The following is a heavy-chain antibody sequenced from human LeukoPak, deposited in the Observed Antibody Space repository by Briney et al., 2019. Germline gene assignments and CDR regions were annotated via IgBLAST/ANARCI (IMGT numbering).Heavy chain of an antibody. CDR3: ARVAAKTVDY. V-gene: IGHV4-38-2*02. CDR1: GYSISSGYY. D-gene: IGHD2-15*01. Sequence: SETLSLTCSVSGYSISSGYYWGWIRQPPGKGLEWIGNIYHDGNTYYNPSLKSRVTISVDTSKNQFSLRLSSVTAADTAVYYCARVAAKTVDYWGQGTLVTVSS. CDR2: IYHDGNT. J-gene: IGHJ4*02.